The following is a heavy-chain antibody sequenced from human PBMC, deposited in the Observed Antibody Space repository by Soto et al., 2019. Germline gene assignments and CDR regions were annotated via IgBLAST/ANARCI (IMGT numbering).Heavy chain of an antibody. CDR3: ARGGSTMVRGPLVYGLDV. Sequence: QVQLVQSGAEVKEPWSSVKVSCKASGGTFRTFAISWVRQAPGQGPEWMGGIIPVFGTPNYAQKFQGRVTITADESTSTAYMELSSLRSEDTAVYYCARGGSTMVRGPLVYGLDVWGQGTTVTVSS. CDR2: IIPVFGTP. J-gene: IGHJ6*02. CDR1: GGTFRTFA. V-gene: IGHV1-69*01. D-gene: IGHD3-10*01.